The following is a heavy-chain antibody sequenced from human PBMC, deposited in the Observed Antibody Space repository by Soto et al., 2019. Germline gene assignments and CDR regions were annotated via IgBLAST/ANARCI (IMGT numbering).Heavy chain of an antibody. CDR1: GGSISSYY. J-gene: IGHJ5*02. D-gene: IGHD4-4*01. CDR2: IYYSGST. V-gene: IGHV4-59*08. Sequence: PSETLSLTCTVSGGSISSYYWSWIRQPPGKGLEWIGYIYYSGSTNYNPSLKSRVTISVDTSKNQFSLKLSSVTAADTAVYCCARRETTVSSNWFDPWGQGTLVTVSS. CDR3: ARRETTVSSNWFDP.